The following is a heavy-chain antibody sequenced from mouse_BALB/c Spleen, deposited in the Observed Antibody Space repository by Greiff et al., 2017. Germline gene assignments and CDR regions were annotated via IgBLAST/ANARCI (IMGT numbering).Heavy chain of an antibody. CDR1: GYAFTNYL. V-gene: IGHV1-54*01. J-gene: IGHJ2*01. CDR2: INPGSGGT. CDR3: ARRPYFDY. Sequence: QVQLKESGAELVRPGTSVKVSCKASGYAFTNYLIEWVKQRPGQGLEWIGVINPGSGGTNYNEKFKGKATLTADKSSSTAYMQLSSLTSDDSAVYFCARRPYFDYWGQGTTLTVSS.